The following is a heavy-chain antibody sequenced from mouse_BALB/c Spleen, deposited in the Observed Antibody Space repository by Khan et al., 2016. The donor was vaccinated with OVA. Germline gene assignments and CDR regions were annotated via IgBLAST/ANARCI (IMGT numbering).Heavy chain of an antibody. CDR1: GYSFTSYY. D-gene: IGHD2-2*01. Sequence: VQLQQSGPELMKPGASVKISCKASGYSFTSYYIHWVMQSHGKSIEWIGYIDPFSGDTNYNQKFKGKATLPVETSSSTAYIHLSNLTSEDSSVYYCTRHGYVAWFTYWGQRTLVTVSA. J-gene: IGHJ3*01. CDR3: TRHGYVAWFTY. CDR2: IDPFSGDT. V-gene: IGHV1-31*01.